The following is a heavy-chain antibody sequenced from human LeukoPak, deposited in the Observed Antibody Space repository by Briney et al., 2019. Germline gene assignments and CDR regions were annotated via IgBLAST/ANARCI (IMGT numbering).Heavy chain of an antibody. J-gene: IGHJ4*02. CDR2: ISYDGSNK. CDR1: GFTFSSYG. CDR3: ARGSSVRDSSGWYFDY. V-gene: IGHV3-30*03. D-gene: IGHD6-19*01. Sequence: PGGSLRLSCAASGFTFSSYGMHWVRQAPGKGLEWVAVISYDGSNKYYADSVKGRFTISRDNSKNTLYLQMNSLRAEDTAVYYCARGSSVRDSSGWYFDYWGQGTLVTVSS.